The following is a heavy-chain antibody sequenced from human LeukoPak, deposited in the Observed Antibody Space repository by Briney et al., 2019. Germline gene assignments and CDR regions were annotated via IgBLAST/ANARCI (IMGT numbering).Heavy chain of an antibody. CDR2: INHSGST. CDR3: ARGYYGGNYFDY. CDR1: GGSFSGYY. D-gene: IGHD2-15*01. J-gene: IGHJ4*02. Sequence: PSETLSLTCTVSGGSFSGYYWSWIRQPPGKGLECIGEINHSGSTKYNPSLKSRVTISVDTSKNQFSLKLSSVTAADTAVYYCARGYYGGNYFDYWGQGTLVTVSS. V-gene: IGHV4-34*01.